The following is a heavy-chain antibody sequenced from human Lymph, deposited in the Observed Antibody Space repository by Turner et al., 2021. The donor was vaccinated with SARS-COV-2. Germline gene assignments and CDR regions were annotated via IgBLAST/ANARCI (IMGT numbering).Heavy chain of an antibody. CDR1: GFTFSSYG. CDR3: AKARDGYNFFTIDY. D-gene: IGHD5-12*01. CDR2: ISNDGSNK. V-gene: IGHV3-30*18. Sequence: QVQLVESGGGVVQPGRSLRLSCAASGFTFSSYGMHWVRQAPGKGLEGVAVISNDGSNKYYADSVKGRFTISRDNSKNTLYLQMNSLRAEDTAVYYCAKARDGYNFFTIDYWGQGTLVTVSS. J-gene: IGHJ4*02.